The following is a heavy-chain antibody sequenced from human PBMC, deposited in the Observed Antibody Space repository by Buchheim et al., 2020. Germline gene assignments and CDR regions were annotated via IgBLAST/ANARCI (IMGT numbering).Heavy chain of an antibody. D-gene: IGHD5-18*01. Sequence: EVQLVESGGGLVKPGGSLRLSCAASGFTFSNAWMSWVRQAPGKGLEWVGRIKSRTDGGTTDYAAPVKGRFTISRDDSKNTLYLQMNSLKTEDTAVYYCTTDPCGIQLWLGCGSIDYWGQGTL. J-gene: IGHJ4*02. CDR3: TTDPCGIQLWLGCGSIDY. CDR2: IKSRTDGGTT. V-gene: IGHV3-15*01. CDR1: GFTFSNAW.